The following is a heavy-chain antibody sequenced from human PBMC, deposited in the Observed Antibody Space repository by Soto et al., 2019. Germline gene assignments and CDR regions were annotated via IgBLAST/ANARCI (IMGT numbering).Heavy chain of an antibody. CDR2: ISSSSSYI. D-gene: IGHD2-2*02. J-gene: IGHJ3*02. CDR1: GFTFSSYS. V-gene: IGHV3-21*01. CDR3: ARDSEVVPAAIPPDAFDI. Sequence: GGSLRLSCAASGFTFSSYSMNWVRQAPGKGLEWVSSISSSSSYIYYADSVKGRFTISRDNAKNSLYLQMNSLRDEDRVVYYCARDSEVVPAAIPPDAFDIWGQGTMVTVSS.